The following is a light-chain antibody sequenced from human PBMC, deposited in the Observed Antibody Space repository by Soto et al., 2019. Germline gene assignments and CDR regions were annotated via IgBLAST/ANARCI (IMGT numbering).Light chain of an antibody. V-gene: IGLV2-14*01. CDR1: NSDVGGYNY. CDR3: SSYTSRETWV. CDR2: EVS. Sequence: QSVLAQPASVSGSPGQSITISCTGTNSDVGGYNYVSWYQQFPGKAPKLMIHEVSKRPSGVSNRFSGSKSGNTASLTISGLQADDEADYYCSSYTSRETWVFGGGTKLTVL. J-gene: IGLJ3*02.